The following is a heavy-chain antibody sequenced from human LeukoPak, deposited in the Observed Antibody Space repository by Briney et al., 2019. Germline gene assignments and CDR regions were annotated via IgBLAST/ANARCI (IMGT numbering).Heavy chain of an antibody. D-gene: IGHD2-15*01. CDR1: GFTFSDYA. V-gene: IGHV3-23*01. CDR3: AKDMTLPATND. CDR2: ITSTGGNT. J-gene: IGHJ4*02. Sequence: PGGSLRHSCAASGFTFSDYAMSWVRQAPGKGLEWVSIITSTGGNTYYADSVKGRFTISRDNSKNTLYLQMNSLRDEDTAVYYCAKDMTLPATNDLGQGTLVTVSS.